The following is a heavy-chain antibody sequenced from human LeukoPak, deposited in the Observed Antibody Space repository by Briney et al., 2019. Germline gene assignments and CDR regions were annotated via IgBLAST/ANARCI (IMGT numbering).Heavy chain of an antibody. D-gene: IGHD3-10*01. CDR3: ARDNDYGFYFDY. V-gene: IGHV3-74*01. CDR2: INSDGSST. CDR1: GFTFSSHW. Sequence: PGGSLRLSCAASGFTFSSHWMHWVRQAPRKGLVWVSRINSDGSSTSYADSVKGRFTISRDNAKNSLYLQMNSLRAEDTAVYYCARDNDYGFYFDYWGQGILVTVSS. J-gene: IGHJ4*02.